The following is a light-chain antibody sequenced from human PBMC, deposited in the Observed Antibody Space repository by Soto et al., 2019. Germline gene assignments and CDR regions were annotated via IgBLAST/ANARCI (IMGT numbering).Light chain of an antibody. CDR1: QSVSIH. Sequence: EIVMTQSPATLSVSPGERATLSCRATQSVSIHLSWYQQKPGQAPRLLIYDTSTRATGTPARFSGSGSGTEFTLTISSLQSEDFAVYYCQQYNNWPPITFGQGTRLE. CDR3: QQYNNWPPIT. CDR2: DTS. J-gene: IGKJ5*01. V-gene: IGKV3-15*01.